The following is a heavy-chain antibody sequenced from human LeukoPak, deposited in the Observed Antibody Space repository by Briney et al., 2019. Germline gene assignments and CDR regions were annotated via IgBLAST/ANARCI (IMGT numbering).Heavy chain of an antibody. Sequence: GGSLRLSCAASGFTVSSNHMSWVRQAPGKGLEWVSVIYSGGSTYYADSVKGRFTISRDNSQNTLYLQMNSLRAEDTAVYYCARSPGGYSGYDYIDWGQGTRVTVSS. V-gene: IGHV3-53*01. D-gene: IGHD5-12*01. CDR1: GFTVSSNH. CDR2: IYSGGST. CDR3: ARSPGGYSGYDYID. J-gene: IGHJ4*02.